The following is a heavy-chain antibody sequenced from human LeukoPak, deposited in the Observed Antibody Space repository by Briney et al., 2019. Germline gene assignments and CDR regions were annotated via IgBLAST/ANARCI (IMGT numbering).Heavy chain of an antibody. CDR3: ARWGRYFDWLFDP. CDR2: INPNSGGT. V-gene: IGHV1-2*02. CDR1: GYTFTGYY. D-gene: IGHD3-9*01. J-gene: IGHJ5*02. Sequence: APVKVSCKASGYTFTGYYMHWVRQAPGQGLEWMGWINPNSGGTNYAQKFQGRVTMTRDTSISTAYMELSRLRSDDTAVYYCARWGRYFDWLFDPWGQGTLVTVSS.